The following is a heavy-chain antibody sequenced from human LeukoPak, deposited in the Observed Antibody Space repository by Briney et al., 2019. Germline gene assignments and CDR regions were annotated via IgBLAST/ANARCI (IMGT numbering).Heavy chain of an antibody. J-gene: IGHJ4*02. CDR2: IYYSGST. V-gene: IGHV4-59*08. Sequence: PSETLSLTCTVSGGSISIYYWSWIRQPPGKGLEWIGYIYYSGSTNYNPSLKSRVTISVDTSKNQFSLKLSSVTAADTAVYYCARQRIAVAGTRKVFDYWGQGTLVTVSS. D-gene: IGHD6-19*01. CDR1: GGSISIYY. CDR3: ARQRIAVAGTRKVFDY.